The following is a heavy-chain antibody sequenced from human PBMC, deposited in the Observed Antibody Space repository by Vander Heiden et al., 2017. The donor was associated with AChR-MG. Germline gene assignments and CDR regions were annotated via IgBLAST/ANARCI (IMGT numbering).Heavy chain of an antibody. D-gene: IGHD4-17*01. CDR2: ISGSGGST. J-gene: IGHJ4*02. CDR3: AKGLGTTVTTGDY. V-gene: IGHV3-23*01. CDR1: GFPFSSYA. Sequence: EVQLLESGGGLLQPGGSLSRSCVASGFPFSSYAMSWVRQAPGKGLEWVSTISGSGGSTHYADSVKGRFTISRDNSKNTLYLQMNSLRAEDTAVYYCAKGLGTTVTTGDYWGQGTLVTVSS.